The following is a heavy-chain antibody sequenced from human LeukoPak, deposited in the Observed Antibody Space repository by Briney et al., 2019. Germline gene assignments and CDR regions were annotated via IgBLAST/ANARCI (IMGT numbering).Heavy chain of an antibody. CDR1: GGTFSSYA. CDR3: ASAGELAHFDY. V-gene: IGHV1-69*05. Sequence: SVKVSCKASGGTFSSYAISWVRQAPGQGLKWMGRIIPIFGTANYAQKFQGRVTITTDESTSTAYMELSSLRSEDTAVYYCASAGELAHFDYWGQGTLVTVSS. D-gene: IGHD1-26*01. CDR2: IIPIFGTA. J-gene: IGHJ4*02.